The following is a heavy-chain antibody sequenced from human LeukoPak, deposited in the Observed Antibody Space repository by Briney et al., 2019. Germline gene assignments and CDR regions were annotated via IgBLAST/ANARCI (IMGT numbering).Heavy chain of an antibody. J-gene: IGHJ4*02. D-gene: IGHD2-2*01. Sequence: SETLSLTCTVSGGSISSRTYYWGWIRQPPGKELEWIGSSYYSGGTYYNPSLKSRVTISVDTSKNQFSLKLRSVTAADTAVYYCARLADCSSTRCHDYWGQGTLVTVSS. CDR3: ARLADCSSTRCHDY. CDR1: GGSISSRTYY. CDR2: SYYSGGT. V-gene: IGHV4-39*01.